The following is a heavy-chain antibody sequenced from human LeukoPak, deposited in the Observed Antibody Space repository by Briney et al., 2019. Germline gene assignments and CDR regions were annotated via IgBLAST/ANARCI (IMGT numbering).Heavy chain of an antibody. D-gene: IGHD3-3*01. J-gene: IGHJ6*02. V-gene: IGHV1-8*01. CDR1: GYTFTSYD. Sequence: ASVKVSCKASGYTFTSYDINWVRQATGQGLEWMGWMNPNSGNTGYAQEFQGRVTMTRNTSISTAYMELSSLRSEDTAVYYCARSENFDFWSGYPYYYYGMDVWGQGTTVTVSS. CDR3: ARSENFDFWSGYPYYYYGMDV. CDR2: MNPNSGNT.